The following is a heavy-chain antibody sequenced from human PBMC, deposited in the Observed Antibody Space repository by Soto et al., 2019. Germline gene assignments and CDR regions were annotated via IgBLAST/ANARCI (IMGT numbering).Heavy chain of an antibody. CDR3: ASYSGYDREDY. Sequence: WVALRVSCASSVFTFSIHSMNWVCQAPGKRLEWVSSISSSSSYIYYADSVKCRFTISRDNAKNSLYLQMNSLRAEDTAVYYCASYSGYDREDYWGQGTMVTVSS. CDR2: ISSSSSYI. J-gene: IGHJ4*02. CDR1: VFTFSIHS. V-gene: IGHV3-21*04. D-gene: IGHD5-12*01.